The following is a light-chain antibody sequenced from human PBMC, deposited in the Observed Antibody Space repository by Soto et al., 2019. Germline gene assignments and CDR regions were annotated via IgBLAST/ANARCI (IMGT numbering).Light chain of an antibody. V-gene: IGLV2-11*01. CDR3: CSYGGSYTWV. J-gene: IGLJ3*02. Sequence: QSALTQPRSVSGSPGQSVTISCTGASGDVGGYNFVSWYQQHPGKAPTLMIFDVSQRPSGVPDLFSGSKSGNTASLTISGLQAEDEAGYYCCSYGGSYTWVFGGGTKLTVL. CDR2: DVS. CDR1: SGDVGGYNF.